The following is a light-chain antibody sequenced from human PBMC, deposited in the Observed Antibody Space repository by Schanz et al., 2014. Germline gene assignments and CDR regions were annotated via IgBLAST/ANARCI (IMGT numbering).Light chain of an antibody. CDR3: CLYAGSYVL. J-gene: IGLJ2*01. CDR1: SSDVGGYNY. Sequence: QSALTQPASVSGSPGQSITISCTGTSSDVGGYNYVSWYQQHPGKAPKLMIYDVSNRPSGVPDRFSGSNSGNAASLTVSGLQAEDEADYYCCLYAGSYVLFGGGTKLTVL. CDR2: DVS. V-gene: IGLV2-14*01.